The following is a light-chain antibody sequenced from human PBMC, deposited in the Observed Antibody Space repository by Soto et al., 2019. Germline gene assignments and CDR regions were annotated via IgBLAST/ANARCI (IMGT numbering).Light chain of an antibody. CDR3: QQYGRTPFT. CDR1: QSVSNKY. V-gene: IGKV3-20*01. J-gene: IGKJ3*01. Sequence: EVVLTQSTGTLSSSPGERAALSCRASQSVSNKYLAWYQQKPGQAPRLLIYGASSRATGIPDRFSGSGSGTDFTLTISRLEPEDFAVYYCQQYGRTPFTFGPGTKVDIK. CDR2: GAS.